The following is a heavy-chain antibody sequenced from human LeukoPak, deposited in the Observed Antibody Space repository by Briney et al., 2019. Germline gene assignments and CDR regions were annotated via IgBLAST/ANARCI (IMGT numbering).Heavy chain of an antibody. CDR3: ARDVITIGWFDP. CDR2: LYPGGDRA. Sequence: ASVKVSCKASGLTLTPIYMHWVRQAPGQGLEWMAVLYPGGDRAIYAQRFQGRLTLTRDTSTNTVYMGVSSLASEDTAVYYCARDVITIGWFDPWGQGTLVTVSS. D-gene: IGHD3-22*01. J-gene: IGHJ5*02. CDR1: GLTLTPIY. V-gene: IGHV1-46*01.